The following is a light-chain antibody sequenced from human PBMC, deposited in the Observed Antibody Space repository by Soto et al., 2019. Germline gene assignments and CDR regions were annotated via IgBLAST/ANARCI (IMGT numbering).Light chain of an antibody. CDR1: QSVSSSY. CDR2: GAS. V-gene: IGKV3-20*01. J-gene: IGKJ4*01. CDR3: QQYGSSPRVT. Sequence: EIVLTQSPGTLSLSPGERATLSCRASQSVSSSYLAWYQQKPGQAPRLLIYGASSRATGIPDRFSGSGSGTDFTRTISRLEPEDFAVYYCQQYGSSPRVTFGGWTKVEIK.